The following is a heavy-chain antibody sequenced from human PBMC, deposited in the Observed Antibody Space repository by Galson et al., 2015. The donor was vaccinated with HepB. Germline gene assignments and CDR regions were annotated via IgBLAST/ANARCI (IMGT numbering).Heavy chain of an antibody. CDR1: GFTFSSYA. CDR2: ISYDGSNK. CDR3: ARDAQRPYGDY. Sequence: SLRLSCAASGFTFSSYAMHWVRQAPGKGLEWVAVISYDGSNKYYADSVKGRFTISRDNSKNTLYLQMNSLRAEDTAVYYCARDAQRPYGDYWGQGTLVTVSS. J-gene: IGHJ4*02. D-gene: IGHD4-17*01. V-gene: IGHV3-30-3*01.